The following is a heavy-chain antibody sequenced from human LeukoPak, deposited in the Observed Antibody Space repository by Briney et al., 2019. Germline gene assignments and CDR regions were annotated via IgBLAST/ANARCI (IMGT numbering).Heavy chain of an antibody. V-gene: IGHV1-46*01. CDR3: ARDYHGSGSLTTFDY. CDR2: LVPSRGSP. J-gene: IGHJ4*02. D-gene: IGHD3-10*01. CDR1: GYTFTAFY. Sequence: ASVKVSCKASGYTFTAFYIHWVRQAPGQGLEWMAKLVPSRGSPSYAQNFQGRVTVTSDTSTNTVHMELSSLRSEDTAVYYCARDYHGSGSLTTFDYWGQGTLVTVSS.